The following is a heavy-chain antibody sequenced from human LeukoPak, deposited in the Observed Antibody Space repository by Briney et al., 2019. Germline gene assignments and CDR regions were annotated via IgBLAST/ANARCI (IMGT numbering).Heavy chain of an antibody. CDR2: INYSGST. CDR1: GCSVSSGSYY. J-gene: IGHJ4*02. CDR3: AREGSAWYEDY. Sequence: SETLSLTCTVSGCSVSSGSYYWRWIRQPPGKGLEWSGYINYSGSTNHSPSFKSRVTISIDTSKNQFSLKLNSVTAADTAVYYCAREGSAWYEDYWGQGTLVTVSS. V-gene: IGHV4-61*01. D-gene: IGHD6-19*01.